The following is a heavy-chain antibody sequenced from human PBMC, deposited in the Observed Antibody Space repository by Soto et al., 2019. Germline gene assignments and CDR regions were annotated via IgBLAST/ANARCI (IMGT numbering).Heavy chain of an antibody. CDR3: ARVGYYGSGSYYTFDY. Sequence: SETLSLTYAVSGYSISSGYYWGWIRQPPGKGLEWIGSIYHSGSTYYNPSLKSRVTISVDTSKNQFSLKLSSVTAADTAVYYCARVGYYGSGSYYTFDYWGQGTLVTVSS. D-gene: IGHD3-10*01. J-gene: IGHJ4*02. V-gene: IGHV4-38-2*01. CDR1: GYSISSGYY. CDR2: IYHSGST.